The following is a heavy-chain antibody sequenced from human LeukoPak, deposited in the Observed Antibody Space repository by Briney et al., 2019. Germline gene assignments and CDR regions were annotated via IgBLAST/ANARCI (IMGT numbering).Heavy chain of an antibody. V-gene: IGHV3-21*01. D-gene: IGHD1-7*01. CDR3: ARSGTGTTYYYYMDV. J-gene: IGHJ6*03. Sequence: GGSLRLSCAASGFTFSSYSMNWVRQAPGKGLEWVSSISSSSSYIYYADSVKGRFTISRANAKNSLYLQMNSLRAEDTAVYYCARSGTGTTYYYYMDVWGKGTTVTVSS. CDR2: ISSSSSYI. CDR1: GFTFSSYS.